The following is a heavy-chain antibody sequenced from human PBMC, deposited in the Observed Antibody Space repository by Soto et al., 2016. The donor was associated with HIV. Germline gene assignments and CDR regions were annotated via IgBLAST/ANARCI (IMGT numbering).Heavy chain of an antibody. CDR2: INPSGGST. CDR1: GYTFGSYG. V-gene: IGHV1-46*01. D-gene: IGHD2-15*01. Sequence: QVQLVQSGPEVKKSGASVKVSCKASGYTFGSYGISWVRQAPGQGLEWMGIINPSGGSTSYAQKFQGRVTMTRDTSTSTVYMELRSLRSEDTAVYYCARAGPPGGNLGGWGQGTLVTVSS. CDR3: ARAGPPGGNLGG. J-gene: IGHJ4*02.